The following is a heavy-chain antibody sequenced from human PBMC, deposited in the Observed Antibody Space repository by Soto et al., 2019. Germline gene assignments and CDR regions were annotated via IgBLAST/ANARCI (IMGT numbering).Heavy chain of an antibody. CDR2: IYYSGST. J-gene: IGHJ4*02. Sequence: PSETLSLTCTVSGGSISSGGYYWSWIRQHSGKGLEWIGYIYYSGSTYYNPSLKSRVTISVDTSKNQFSLKLSSVTAADTAVYYCARTNNYDFWSGYGVPDYWGQGTLVTVSS. V-gene: IGHV4-31*03. CDR3: ARTNNYDFWSGYGVPDY. CDR1: GGSISSGGYY. D-gene: IGHD3-3*01.